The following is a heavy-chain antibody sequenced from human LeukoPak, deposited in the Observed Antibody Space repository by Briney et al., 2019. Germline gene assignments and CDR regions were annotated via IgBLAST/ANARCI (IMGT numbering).Heavy chain of an antibody. D-gene: IGHD3-16*01. CDR1: GGSISSYY. CDR3: ARDLGGVGEDY. Sequence: PSETLSLTCTVSGGSISSYYWSWIRQPPGKGLEWIGYIYYSGSTNYNPSLKSRVTISVDTSKNQFSLKLSSVTAADTAVYYCARDLGGVGEDYWGQGTLVTVSS. J-gene: IGHJ4*02. CDR2: IYYSGST. V-gene: IGHV4-59*12.